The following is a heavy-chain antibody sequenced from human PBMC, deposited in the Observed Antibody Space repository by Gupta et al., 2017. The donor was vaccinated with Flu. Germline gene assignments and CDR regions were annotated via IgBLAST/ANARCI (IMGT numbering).Heavy chain of an antibody. CDR3: TTDSSGGIAFDI. V-gene: IGHV3-15*01. CDR2: LKSETDGGAA. CDR1: VFSFCYVY. Sequence: EVQLVVSGGGLVTRGGSLRLSCDASVFSFCYVYLTWSRQAPGKGLEWVGRLKSETDGGAADYAAPVKGRFTISRDDSKNTLWLQMNSLKTEDTAVYYCTTDSSGGIAFDIWGQGTPVTVSA. J-gene: IGHJ3*02. D-gene: IGHD3-10*01.